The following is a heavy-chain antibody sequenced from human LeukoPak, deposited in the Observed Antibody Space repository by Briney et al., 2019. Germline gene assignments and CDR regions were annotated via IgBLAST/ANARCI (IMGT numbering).Heavy chain of an antibody. D-gene: IGHD5-18*01. CDR3: ARVGYSYGYRDY. Sequence: SETLSLTCTVSGGSISSSSYYWGWIRQPPGKGLGWIGSIYYSGSTYYNPSLKSRVTISVDTSKNQFSLKLSSVTAADTAVYYCARVGYSYGYRDYWGQGTLVTVSS. CDR1: GGSISSSSYY. CDR2: IYYSGST. J-gene: IGHJ4*02. V-gene: IGHV4-39*07.